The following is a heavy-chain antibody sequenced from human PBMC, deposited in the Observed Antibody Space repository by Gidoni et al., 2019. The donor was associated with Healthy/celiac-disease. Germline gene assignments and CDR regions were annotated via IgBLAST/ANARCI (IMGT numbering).Heavy chain of an antibody. V-gene: IGHV3-48*03. D-gene: IGHD3-22*01. CDR1: GFTFSSYD. CDR3: ARDQPYYYDSSGYLWVDAFDI. CDR2: ISSSGSTI. J-gene: IGHJ3*02. Sequence: EVQLVESGGGLVQPGGSLRLSCAASGFTFSSYDLTWVRQAPGKGLEWVSYISSSGSTIYYADSVKGRFTISRDNAKNSLYLQMNSLRAEDTAVYYCARDQPYYYDSSGYLWVDAFDIWGQGTMVTVSS.